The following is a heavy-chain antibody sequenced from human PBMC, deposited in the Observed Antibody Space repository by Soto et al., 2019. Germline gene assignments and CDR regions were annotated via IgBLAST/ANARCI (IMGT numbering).Heavy chain of an antibody. Sequence: SETLSLTCTVSGVSITSSYWSWIRRPPGKGLEWIAYIYDTGISGYTPSTSYNPSLKSRVTMSVDTSKSQFSLKLTSVTAADTAVYYCARGEDAFFYYGLDVWGQGITVTVSS. CDR3: ARGEDAFFYYGLDV. CDR2: IYDTGISGYTPST. CDR1: GVSITSSY. V-gene: IGHV4-59*01. J-gene: IGHJ6*02.